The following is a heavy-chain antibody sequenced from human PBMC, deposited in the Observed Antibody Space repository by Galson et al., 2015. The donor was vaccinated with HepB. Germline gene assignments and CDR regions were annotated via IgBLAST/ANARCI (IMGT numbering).Heavy chain of an antibody. CDR2: ISYDGSNK. CDR1: GFTFSSYA. Sequence: SLRLSCAASGFTFSSYAMHWVRQAPGKGLEWVAVISYDGSNKYYADSVKGRFTISRDNSENTVYLQMSSLRVEDTALYYCASRELTFCSSINCYGPSFDYWGQGNLVIVSS. CDR3: ASRELTFCSSINCYGPSFDY. V-gene: IGHV3-30-3*01. J-gene: IGHJ4*02. D-gene: IGHD2-2*01.